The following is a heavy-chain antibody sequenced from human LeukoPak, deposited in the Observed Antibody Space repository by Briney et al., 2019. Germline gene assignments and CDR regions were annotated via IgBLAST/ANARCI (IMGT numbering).Heavy chain of an antibody. J-gene: IGHJ4*02. Sequence: PGGSLKLSCAASGFTFSGSAMHWVRQASGKGLEWVGRIRSKANSYATAYAASVKGRFTISRDDSKNTAYLQMNSLKTEDTAVYCCTSSCSGGSCYYGVWGQGTLVTVSS. D-gene: IGHD2-15*01. CDR3: TSSCSGGSCYYGV. CDR2: IRSKANSYAT. CDR1: GFTFSGSA. V-gene: IGHV3-73*01.